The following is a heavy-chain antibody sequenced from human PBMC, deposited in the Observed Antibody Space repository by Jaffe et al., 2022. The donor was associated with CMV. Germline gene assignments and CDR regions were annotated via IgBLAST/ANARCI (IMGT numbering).Heavy chain of an antibody. J-gene: IGHJ6*03. CDR1: GFTFSSYG. D-gene: IGHD3-9*01. CDR3: AGAPYYDILTGYSSGYMDV. Sequence: QVQLVESGGGVVQPGRSLRLSCAASGFTFSSYGMHWVRQAPGKGLEWVAVIWYDGSNKYYADSVKGRFTISRDNSKNTLYLQMNSLRAEDTAVYYCAGAPYYDILTGYSSGYMDVWGKGTTVTVSS. V-gene: IGHV3-33*08. CDR2: IWYDGSNK.